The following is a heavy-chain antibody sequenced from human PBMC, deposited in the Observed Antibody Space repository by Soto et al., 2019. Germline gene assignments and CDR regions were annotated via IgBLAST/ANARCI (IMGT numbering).Heavy chain of an antibody. CDR1: GFTFSSYS. J-gene: IGHJ5*02. CDR2: ISSSSSYI. V-gene: IGHV3-21*01. Sequence: PGGSLRLSCAASGFTFSSYSMNWVRQAPGKGLEWVSSISSSSSYIYYADSVKGRFTISRDNAKNSLYLQMNSLRAEDTAVYYCASEDYYDSSGHPRFDPWGQGTLVTVSS. D-gene: IGHD3-22*01. CDR3: ASEDYYDSSGHPRFDP.